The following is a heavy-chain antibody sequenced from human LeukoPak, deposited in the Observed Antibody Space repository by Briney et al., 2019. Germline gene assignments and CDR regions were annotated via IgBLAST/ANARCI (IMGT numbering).Heavy chain of an antibody. CDR3: ARYGYRYAGKWFDP. CDR1: GGSISSHY. CDR2: IYYTGPT. V-gene: IGHV4-59*11. J-gene: IGHJ5*02. Sequence: SETLSLTCTVSGGSISSHYWSWIRQPPGKGLEWIGYIYYTGPTNYNPSLKSRATISVDTSKKRFSLQLRSVTAADTAVYFCARYGYRYAGKWFDPWGQGILVTVSS. D-gene: IGHD5-18*01.